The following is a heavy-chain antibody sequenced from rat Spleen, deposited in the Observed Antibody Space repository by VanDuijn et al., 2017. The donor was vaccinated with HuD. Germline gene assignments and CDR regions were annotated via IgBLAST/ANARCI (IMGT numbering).Heavy chain of an antibody. CDR3: TRDTYSFDD. CDR2: IWGDGST. V-gene: IGHV2-13*01. J-gene: IGHJ2*01. Sequence: QVQLKESGPGLVQPSQTLSLTCTVSGFSLISYAVNWVRQPPGKGLEWMGGIWGDGSTNYNSALKSRLSISRDTSKNQLFLKMNSLQTDDTGTYYCTRDTYSFDDWGQGVMVTVSS. D-gene: IGHD2-5*01. CDR1: GFSLISYA.